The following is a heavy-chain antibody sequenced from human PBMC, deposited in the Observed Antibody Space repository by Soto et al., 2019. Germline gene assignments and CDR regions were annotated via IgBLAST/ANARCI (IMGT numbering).Heavy chain of an antibody. V-gene: IGHV3-30-3*01. CDR2: ISYDGSNK. J-gene: IGHJ4*02. CDR1: GFTFSSYA. Sequence: QVQLVESGGGVVQPGRSLRLSCAASGFTFSSYAMHWVHQAPGKGLEWVAVISYDGSNKYYADSVKGRFTISRDNSKNTLYLQMSSLRAEDTAVYYCARDKAGLDYWGQGTLVTVSS. CDR3: ARDKAGLDY.